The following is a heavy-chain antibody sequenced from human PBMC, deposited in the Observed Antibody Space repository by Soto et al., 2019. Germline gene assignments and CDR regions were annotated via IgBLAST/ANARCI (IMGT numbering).Heavy chain of an antibody. Sequence: QVQLQQWGAGLLKPSETLSLTCAVYGGSFSGYYWSWIRQPPGKGLEWIGEINHSGSTNYNPSLKSRVTISVDTSKNQCSLKLSSVNAADTAVYYCARRGYDFWSGYYKYYFDYWGQGTLVTVSS. D-gene: IGHD3-3*01. CDR2: INHSGST. V-gene: IGHV4-34*01. CDR3: ARRGYDFWSGYYKYYFDY. CDR1: GGSFSGYY. J-gene: IGHJ4*02.